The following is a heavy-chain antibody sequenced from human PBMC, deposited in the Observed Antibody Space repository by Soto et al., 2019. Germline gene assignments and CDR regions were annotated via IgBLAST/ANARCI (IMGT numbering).Heavy chain of an antibody. CDR2: ISGSGGST. CDR3: AKQGRPWLRQKED. V-gene: IGHV3-23*01. D-gene: IGHD5-12*01. J-gene: IGHJ4*02. Sequence: GESLKISCAASGFTFSSYAMSWVRQAPGKGLEWVSAISGSGGSTYYADSVKGRFTISRDNSKNTLYLQMNSLRAEDTAVYYCAKQGRPWLRQKEDWGQGTLVTVSS. CDR1: GFTFSSYA.